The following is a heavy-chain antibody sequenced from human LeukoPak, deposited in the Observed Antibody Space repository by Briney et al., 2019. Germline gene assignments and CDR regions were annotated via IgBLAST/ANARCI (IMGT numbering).Heavy chain of an antibody. J-gene: IGHJ6*02. CDR1: GGSISSGVYY. CDR3: ARDVKSSGYNYYGMDV. V-gene: IGHV4-31*11. D-gene: IGHD6-19*01. Sequence: SGTLSLTCAVSGGSISSGVYYWTWIRQHPGRGLEWIGYIYYGGSTYYNPSLKSRVSISVDTSKNQFSLKVSSVTAADTAVYYCARDVKSSGYNYYGMDVWGQGTTVTVSS. CDR2: IYYGGST.